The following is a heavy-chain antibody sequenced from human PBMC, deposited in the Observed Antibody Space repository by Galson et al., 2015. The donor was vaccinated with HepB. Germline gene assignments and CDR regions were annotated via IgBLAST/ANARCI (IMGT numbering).Heavy chain of an antibody. CDR1: GFPFSSYA. J-gene: IGHJ1*01. D-gene: IGHD1-26*01. CDR2: ISYDGNNK. Sequence: SLRLSCAASGFPFSSYAMHWVRQAPGKGLEWVAVISYDGNNKNYVASVKGRFSISRDNSKNTLFLQMNSLRPEDTAVYYCARDPWENAEYFQYRGQGTLLTVSS. CDR3: ARDPWENAEYFQY. V-gene: IGHV3-30-3*01.